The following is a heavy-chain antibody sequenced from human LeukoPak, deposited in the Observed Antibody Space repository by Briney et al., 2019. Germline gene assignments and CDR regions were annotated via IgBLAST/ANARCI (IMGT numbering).Heavy chain of an antibody. CDR3: ARGWKTGEGPY. J-gene: IGHJ4*02. Sequence: PGRSLRLSCAASGFTFSSYGMHWVRQAPGKGLEWVAVISYDGSNKYYADSVKGRFTISRDNSKNTLYLQMNSLRAEDTAVYYCARGWKTGEGPYWGQGSLVTVSS. CDR1: GFTFSSYG. V-gene: IGHV3-30*03. CDR2: ISYDGSNK. D-gene: IGHD3-9*01.